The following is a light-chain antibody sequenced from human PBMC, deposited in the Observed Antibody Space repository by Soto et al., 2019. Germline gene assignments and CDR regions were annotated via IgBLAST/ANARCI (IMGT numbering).Light chain of an antibody. J-gene: IGLJ3*02. CDR1: ASNLAAKYA. Sequence: QSVLTQPPSVSGAPGQRVTISCTGGASNLAAKYAVHWYQHLPGTAPKLLISDNIHRPSGVPDRFSGSKSDTSAYLAITGLQDEDEADYYCQSYDTTLSGLVFGGGTKLTVL. CDR3: QSYDTTLSGLV. V-gene: IGLV1-40*01. CDR2: DNI.